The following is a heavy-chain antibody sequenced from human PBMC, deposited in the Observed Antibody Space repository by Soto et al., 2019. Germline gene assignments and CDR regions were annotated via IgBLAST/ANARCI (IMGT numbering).Heavy chain of an antibody. Sequence: QIHLVQSGAEVKKPGASVKVSSKGSGYGFTTYGITWVRQAPGQGLEWMAWISAHNGNTNYAQKLQGRVTVTRDTSTSTAYMELRSLRSDVTAVYYCARGRDGDYWGQGALVTVSS. CDR1: GYGFTTYG. J-gene: IGHJ4*02. D-gene: IGHD6-6*01. CDR3: ARGRDGDY. V-gene: IGHV1-18*01. CDR2: ISAHNGNT.